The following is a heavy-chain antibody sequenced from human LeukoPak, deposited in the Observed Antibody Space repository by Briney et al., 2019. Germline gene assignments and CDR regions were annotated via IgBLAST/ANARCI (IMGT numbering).Heavy chain of an antibody. CDR2: ISVGGTTT. V-gene: IGHV3-23*01. CDR1: GFTFSNYA. Sequence: GGSLRLSCVASGFTFSNYAMSWIRQAPGKGLEWVSSISVGGTTTYYADSVKGRFTISRDNSKNMLSLLMNSLRVEDTAIYYCARLGSSGSSDYWGQGTLVTVSS. CDR3: ARLGSSGSSDY. D-gene: IGHD3-22*01. J-gene: IGHJ4*02.